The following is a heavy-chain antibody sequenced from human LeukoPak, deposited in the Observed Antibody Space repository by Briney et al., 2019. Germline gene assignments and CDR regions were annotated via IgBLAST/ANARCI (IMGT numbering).Heavy chain of an antibody. V-gene: IGHV3-7*01. CDR2: IKKDGSEE. CDR1: GFSFGTSW. J-gene: IGHJ4*02. D-gene: IGHD6-19*01. Sequence: PGGSLRLSCTASGFSFGTSWMSWVRQTPGKGLEWVANIKKDGSEEYYVDSVKTRFTISRDNAKNSLYLQLNSLIVEDTAVYYCARLSTSVAGGDHWGQGTLVTVSS. CDR3: ARLSTSVAGGDH.